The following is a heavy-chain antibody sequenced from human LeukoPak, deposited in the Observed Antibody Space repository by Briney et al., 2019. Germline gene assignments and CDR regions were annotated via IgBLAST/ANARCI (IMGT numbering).Heavy chain of an antibody. D-gene: IGHD2-2*02. CDR3: ARDGAPLVVVPAAISQSYYYYYYMDV. Sequence: ASAKVSCKASGYTFSSYGISCVRQAPGQGLEWMGWISVYNGNTNYAQKLQGRVTMTTATSTSTAYMGWGSLRFDARAGFYCARDGAPLVVVPAAISQSYYYYYYMDVWGKGTTVTVSS. V-gene: IGHV1-18*01. J-gene: IGHJ6*03. CDR1: GYTFSSYG. CDR2: ISVYNGNT.